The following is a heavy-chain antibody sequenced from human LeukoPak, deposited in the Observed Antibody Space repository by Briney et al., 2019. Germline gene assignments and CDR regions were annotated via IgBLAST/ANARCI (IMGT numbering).Heavy chain of an antibody. Sequence: ASVKVSCKASGYTFTGYYMHWVRQAPGQGLEWMGRINPNSGGTNYAQKFQRRFTMTRDTSISTAYMEMSRLRSDDTAVYYCARAWAPYYDSSGYYWFKTLYYFDYWGQGTLVTVSA. CDR1: GYTFTGYY. D-gene: IGHD3-22*01. J-gene: IGHJ4*02. CDR3: ARAWAPYYDSSGYYWFKTLYYFDY. CDR2: INPNSGGT. V-gene: IGHV1-2*06.